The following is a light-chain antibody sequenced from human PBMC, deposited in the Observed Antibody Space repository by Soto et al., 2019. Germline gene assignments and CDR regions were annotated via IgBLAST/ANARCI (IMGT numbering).Light chain of an antibody. V-gene: IGLV1-44*01. CDR2: RDN. CDR1: RSNIGSNT. CDR3: AAWDDSTNVIYV. Sequence: QSVLTQPPSVSGTPGQRVTVSCSGGRSNIGSNTVHWYQQLPGAAPKLLIYRDNQRPSGVHDRFAASKSGTSASLAISGLQSEDEGDYYCAAWDDSTNVIYVFGNGTKVTV. J-gene: IGLJ1*01.